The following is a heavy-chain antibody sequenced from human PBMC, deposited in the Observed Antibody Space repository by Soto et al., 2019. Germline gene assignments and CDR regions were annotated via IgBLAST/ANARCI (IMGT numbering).Heavy chain of an antibody. CDR3: ASGASRWYPYFFDS. D-gene: IGHD6-13*01. V-gene: IGHV1-69*01. Sequence: QAQVVQSGAEVRKPGSSVKLSCKASEGTFNSYAIAWVRQAPGQGLEWMGGIIPYYNTLNYAQKFQDRVTITAADSTNTVYMELSSLRSDDTSVYFCASGASRWYPYFFDSCGQGTLVTVSS. J-gene: IGHJ4*02. CDR1: EGTFNSYA. CDR2: IIPYYNTL.